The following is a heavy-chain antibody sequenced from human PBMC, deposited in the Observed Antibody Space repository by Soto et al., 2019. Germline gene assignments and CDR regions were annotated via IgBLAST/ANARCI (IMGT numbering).Heavy chain of an antibody. D-gene: IGHD3-3*01. Sequence: QVQLVQSGAEVKKPGASVKVSCKASGYTFTSYAMHWVRQAPGQRLEWMGWINAGNGNTKYSQKFQGRVTITRDTSASTAYMELSSLRSEDTAVYYCARDYYDFWSGYYARDWFHPWGQGTLVTVSS. CDR1: GYTFTSYA. CDR2: INAGNGNT. CDR3: ARDYYDFWSGYYARDWFHP. J-gene: IGHJ5*02. V-gene: IGHV1-3*01.